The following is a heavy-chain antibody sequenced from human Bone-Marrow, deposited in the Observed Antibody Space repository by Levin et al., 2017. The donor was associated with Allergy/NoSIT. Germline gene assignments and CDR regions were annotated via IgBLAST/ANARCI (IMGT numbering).Heavy chain of an antibody. Sequence: SQTLSLTCAVYGGSFRGYYWSWIRQPPGKGLEWIGDINHSGSTNYNPSLKSRVSFSVGTSKNQFSMKLTSVTAADTAVYYCARAEDSGGYPWFDFWGQGTLVTVSS. CDR3: ARAEDSGGYPWFDF. J-gene: IGHJ4*02. D-gene: IGHD3-22*01. CDR2: INHSGST. V-gene: IGHV4-34*01. CDR1: GGSFRGYY.